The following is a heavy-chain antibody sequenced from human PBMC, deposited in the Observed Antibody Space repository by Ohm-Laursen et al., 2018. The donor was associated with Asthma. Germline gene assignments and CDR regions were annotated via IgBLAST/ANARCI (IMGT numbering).Heavy chain of an antibody. CDR3: ARGSSWYVLGAFDI. CDR2: MHYSGTT. V-gene: IGHV4-30-4*08. D-gene: IGHD6-13*01. CDR1: GGSISSGESY. J-gene: IGHJ3*02. Sequence: TLSLTCTVSGGSISSGESYWTWIRQPPGKGLEWIAYMHYSGTTYYSPSLKSRISISVDTSKNQFSLNLGSVTAADTAVYYCARGSSWYVLGAFDIWGQGTMVTVSS.